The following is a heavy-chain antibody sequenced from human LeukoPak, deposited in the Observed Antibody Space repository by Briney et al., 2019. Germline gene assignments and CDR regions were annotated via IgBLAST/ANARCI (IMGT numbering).Heavy chain of an antibody. Sequence: PGGSLRLSCAASGFTFSSYAMTWVRQAPGKGLEWVSAISGSGGSTYYADSVKGRFTISRDNSKNTLYLQMNSLRAEDTAVYYCAKDQRTVVVPSSEFDYWGQGTLVTVSS. V-gene: IGHV3-23*01. CDR2: ISGSGGST. CDR3: AKDQRTVVVPSSEFDY. CDR1: GFTFSSYA. J-gene: IGHJ4*02. D-gene: IGHD3-22*01.